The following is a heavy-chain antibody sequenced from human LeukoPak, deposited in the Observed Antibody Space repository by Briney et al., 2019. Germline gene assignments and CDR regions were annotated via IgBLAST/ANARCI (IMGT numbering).Heavy chain of an antibody. V-gene: IGHV4-39*01. Sequence: SETLSLTCTVSGGSISSSSYYWGWIRQPPGKGLEWIGSIYYSGSTYYNPSLKSRVTISVDTSKNQFSLKLSSVTAADTAVYYCAMTYYYDSSGYIDAFDIWGQGTMVTVSS. D-gene: IGHD3-22*01. CDR1: GGSISSSSYY. J-gene: IGHJ3*02. CDR2: IYYSGST. CDR3: AMTYYYDSSGYIDAFDI.